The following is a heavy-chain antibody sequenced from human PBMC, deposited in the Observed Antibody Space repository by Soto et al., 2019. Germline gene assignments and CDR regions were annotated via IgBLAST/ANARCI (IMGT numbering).Heavy chain of an antibody. CDR2: IYLGDSDT. Sequence: GESLKISCKGSGYSFTSYWIGWVRQMPEKGLEWMGIIYLGDSDTRYSPSFQGQVTISADKSISTACLQWSSLKASDTAMYYCARLGYYDILTGYFDPWGQGTLVTVSS. D-gene: IGHD3-9*01. J-gene: IGHJ5*02. CDR1: GYSFTSYW. CDR3: ARLGYYDILTGYFDP. V-gene: IGHV5-51*01.